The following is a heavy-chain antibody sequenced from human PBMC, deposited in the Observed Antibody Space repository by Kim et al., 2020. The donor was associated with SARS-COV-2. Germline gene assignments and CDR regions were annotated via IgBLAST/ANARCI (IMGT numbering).Heavy chain of an antibody. CDR1: GGSISSSNW. D-gene: IGHD3-22*01. CDR3: ASGSGENQGGHLVVPQSNWFDP. V-gene: IGHV4-4*02. CDR2: IYHSGST. J-gene: IGHJ5*02. Sequence: SETLSLTCAVSGGSISSSNWWSWVRQPPGKGLEWIGEIYHSGSTNYNPSLKSRVTISVDKSKNQVSLKLSSVTAADTAAYYCASGSGENQGGHLVVPQSNWFDPWGQGTLVTVSS.